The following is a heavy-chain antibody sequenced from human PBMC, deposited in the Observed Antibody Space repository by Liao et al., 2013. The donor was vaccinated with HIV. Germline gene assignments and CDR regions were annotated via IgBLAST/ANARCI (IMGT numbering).Heavy chain of an antibody. Sequence: QVQLQESGPGLVKPSETLSLTCTVSGDSIGTYYWNWIRQPPGKGLEWIGYIYYSGNTNYNPSLKSRVTISLATSKNQLSLKLTSVTAADTAVYYCARERRYYDNFWYFDLWGRGTLVTVSS. D-gene: IGHD3-22*01. CDR2: IYYSGNT. J-gene: IGHJ2*01. CDR1: GDSIGTYY. CDR3: ARERRYYDNFWYFDL. V-gene: IGHV4-59*01.